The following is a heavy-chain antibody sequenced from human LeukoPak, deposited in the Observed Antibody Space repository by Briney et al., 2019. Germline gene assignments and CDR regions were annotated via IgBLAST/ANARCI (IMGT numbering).Heavy chain of an antibody. CDR1: GFTFSSYA. CDR3: ARTYRSSPCFD. D-gene: IGHD6-6*01. V-gene: IGHV3-30*14. J-gene: IGHJ4*02. Sequence: GSLRLSCAASGFTFSSYAMHWVRQAPGKGLEWVTVISFDGSNKYYADSVKGRFTISRDNSKNTLYLQMNSLRAEDTAVYYCARTYRSSPCFDWGQGTLVTVSS. CDR2: ISFDGSNK.